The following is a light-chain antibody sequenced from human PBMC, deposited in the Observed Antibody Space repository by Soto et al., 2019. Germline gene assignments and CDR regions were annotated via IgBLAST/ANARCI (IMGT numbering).Light chain of an antibody. CDR2: ATS. Sequence: EIVMTQSPATLSVSPGERATLSCRASQSVSRDLAWYQQKPGQAPRLLIYATSTRATGIPARFSGSGSGTEFTLPISSLQSEDFAVYYCQQYNNWSPITFGQGTRVESK. CDR3: QQYNNWSPIT. V-gene: IGKV3-15*01. J-gene: IGKJ5*01. CDR1: QSVSRD.